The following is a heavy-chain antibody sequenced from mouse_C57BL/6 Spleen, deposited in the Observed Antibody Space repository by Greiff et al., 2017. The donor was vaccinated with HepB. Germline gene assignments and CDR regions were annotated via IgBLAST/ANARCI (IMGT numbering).Heavy chain of an antibody. D-gene: IGHD1-1*01. CDR3: ARSSITTVVPNFDV. Sequence: VQLQQPGAELVKPGASVKLSCKASGYTFTSYWMQWVKQRPGQGLEWIGEIDPSDSSTNYNQKFKGKATLTVDTSSSTAYMQLSSLTSEDSAVYYCARSSITTVVPNFDVWGTGTTVTVSS. V-gene: IGHV1-50*01. J-gene: IGHJ1*03. CDR1: GYTFTSYW. CDR2: IDPSDSST.